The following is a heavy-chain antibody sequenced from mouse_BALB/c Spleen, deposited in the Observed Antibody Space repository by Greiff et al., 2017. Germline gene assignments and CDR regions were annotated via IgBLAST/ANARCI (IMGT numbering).Heavy chain of an antibody. CDR3: ARGSARATAWFAY. CDR1: GYTFTSYW. J-gene: IGHJ3*01. D-gene: IGHD3-1*01. Sequence: VKLQESGAELARPGASVKLSCKASGYTFTSYWMQWVKQRPGQGLEWIGAIYPGDGDTRYTQKFKGKATLTADISSSTAYMQLSSLASEDSAVYYCARGSARATAWFAYWGQGTLVTVSA. V-gene: IGHV1-87*01. CDR2: IYPGDGDT.